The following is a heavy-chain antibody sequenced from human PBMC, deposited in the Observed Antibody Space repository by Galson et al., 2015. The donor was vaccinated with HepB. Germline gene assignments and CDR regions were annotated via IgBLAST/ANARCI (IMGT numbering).Heavy chain of an antibody. CDR2: IYYSGST. J-gene: IGHJ6*03. CDR1: Y. CDR3: ARDGKEYSSSSRYRLGYYYYYMDV. Sequence: YWSWIRQPPGKGLEWIGYIYYSGSTYYNPSLKSRVTISVDTSKNQFSLKLSSVTAADTAVYYCARDGKEYSSSSRYRLGYYYYYMDVWGKGATVTVSS. V-gene: IGHV4-30-4*01. D-gene: IGHD6-6*01.